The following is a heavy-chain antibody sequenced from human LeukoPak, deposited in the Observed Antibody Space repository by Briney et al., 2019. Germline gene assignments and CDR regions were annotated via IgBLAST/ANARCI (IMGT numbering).Heavy chain of an antibody. D-gene: IGHD3-10*01. Sequence: GGSLRLSCAASGFTFSSFTMNWVRQAPGKGLEWVSSISYSGSDVYYAESVKGRFTISRDNAKNSLYLQMNSLRAEDTAVYYCARAWFGELPIHLLHYWGQGTLVTVSS. V-gene: IGHV3-21*01. CDR1: GFTFSSFT. J-gene: IGHJ4*02. CDR2: ISYSGSDV. CDR3: ARAWFGELPIHLLHY.